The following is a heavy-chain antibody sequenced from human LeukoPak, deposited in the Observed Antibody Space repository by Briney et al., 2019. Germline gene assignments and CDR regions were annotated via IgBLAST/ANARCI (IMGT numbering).Heavy chain of an antibody. J-gene: IGHJ3*02. CDR3: ARALPSPLYSGSYADAFDI. Sequence: GGSLRLSCAASGFTFSSYAMNWVRQAPGKGLEWVSSISSSSSYIYYADSVKGRFTVSRDNAKNSLYLQMNSLRAEDTAVYYCARALPSPLYSGSYADAFDIWGQGTMVTVSS. D-gene: IGHD1-26*01. CDR2: ISSSSSYI. CDR1: GFTFSSYA. V-gene: IGHV3-21*01.